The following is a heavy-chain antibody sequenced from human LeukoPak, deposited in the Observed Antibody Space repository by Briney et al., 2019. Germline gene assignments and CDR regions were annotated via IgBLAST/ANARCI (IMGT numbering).Heavy chain of an antibody. V-gene: IGHV1-18*01. D-gene: IGHD3-22*01. Sequence: ASVKVSCKASGYTFTSYGISWVRQAPGQGLEWMGWISAYNGNTNYAQKLQGRVTMTTDTSTSTAYMELRSPRSDDTAVYYCARGEEYYDSSGYYGHRGQGTLVTVSS. CDR2: ISAYNGNT. CDR1: GYTFTSYG. J-gene: IGHJ4*02. CDR3: ARGEEYYDSSGYYGH.